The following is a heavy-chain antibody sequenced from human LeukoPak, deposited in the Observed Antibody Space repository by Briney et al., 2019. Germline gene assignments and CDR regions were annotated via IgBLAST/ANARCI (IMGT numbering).Heavy chain of an antibody. CDR3: ARDLSFGSGHLGY. V-gene: IGHV3-66*01. Sequence: GGSLRLSCAASGFTVSSNYMSWVRQAPGQGLEWVSVVYAGGSVYYADSVRGRFTISRDNSKNTVFLQMNSLRAEDTAVYYCARDLSFGSGHLGYWGQGTLVTVSS. D-gene: IGHD6-25*01. CDR2: VYAGGSV. J-gene: IGHJ4*02. CDR1: GFTVSSNY.